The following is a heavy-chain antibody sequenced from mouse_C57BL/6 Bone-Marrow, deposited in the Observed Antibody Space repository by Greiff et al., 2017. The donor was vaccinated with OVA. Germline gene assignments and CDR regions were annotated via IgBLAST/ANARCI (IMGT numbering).Heavy chain of an antibody. CDR3: AKYYGSSNWYCDV. V-gene: IGHV1-82*01. CDR2: IYPGDGDT. D-gene: IGHD1-1*01. J-gene: IGHJ1*03. Sequence: VHLVESVPELVKPGASVKISCTASGYAFSSTWMHWVKQRPGQGLEWIGRIYPGDGDTNYNGKFKGKATLTADKSSSTAYMQLSSLTSENYSVDIHAKYYGSSNWYCDVWGTGTTVTVSS. CDR1: GYAFSSTW.